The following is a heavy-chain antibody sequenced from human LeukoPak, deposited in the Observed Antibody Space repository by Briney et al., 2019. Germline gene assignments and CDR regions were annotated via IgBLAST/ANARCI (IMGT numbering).Heavy chain of an antibody. Sequence: PGGSLRLSCAASGFTFSSYGMHWVRQAPGKGLEWVAVIWYDGSNKYYADSVKGRFTISRDDSKNTLYLQMNSLRAEDTAVYYCARGPSNYDFWSGYYIDYWGQGTLVTVSS. V-gene: IGHV3-33*01. CDR3: ARGPSNYDFWSGYYIDY. CDR1: GFTFSSYG. CDR2: IWYDGSNK. D-gene: IGHD3-3*01. J-gene: IGHJ4*02.